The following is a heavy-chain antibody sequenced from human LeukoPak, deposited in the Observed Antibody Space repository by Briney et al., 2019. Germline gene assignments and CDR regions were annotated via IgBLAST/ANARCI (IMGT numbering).Heavy chain of an antibody. J-gene: IGHJ4*02. V-gene: IGHV3-66*02. D-gene: IGHD4-23*01. CDR2: IYSGGST. CDR1: AFTASSNY. Sequence: GGCLRLSSAASAFTASSNYMSWVGQAPRKGLEWVAVIYSGGSTYYADSVTGRCTISRDETKNTLYLQMNSLRGEDTPVYYCARSYGGISHCDYWGEGTLVSVPS. CDR3: ARSYGGISHCDY.